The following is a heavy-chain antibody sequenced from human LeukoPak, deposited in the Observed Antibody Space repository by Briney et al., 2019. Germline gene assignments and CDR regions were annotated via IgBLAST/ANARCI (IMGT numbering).Heavy chain of an antibody. CDR3: ARVASTTCDCPDYFDY. Sequence: ASVKVSCKASGYTFTGYYMHWVRQAPGQGLEGMGWISAYTGNTNYAPKFQGRVTMTTDTSTSTAHMELRSLTSDDTAVYYCARVASTTCDCPDYFDYWGQGTLVTVSS. CDR1: GYTFTGYY. D-gene: IGHD2-2*01. J-gene: IGHJ4*02. V-gene: IGHV1-18*04. CDR2: ISAYTGNT.